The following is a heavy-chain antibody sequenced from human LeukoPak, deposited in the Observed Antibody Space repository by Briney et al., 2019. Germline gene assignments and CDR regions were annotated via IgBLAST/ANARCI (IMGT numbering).Heavy chain of an antibody. CDR3: ATTEPLRWGIDP. V-gene: IGHV4-34*01. J-gene: IGHJ5*02. CDR1: GGSFSGYY. Sequence: RPSETLSLTCAVYGGSFSGYYWSWIRQPPGKGLERIGEINHSGSTNYNPSLKSRVTISVDTSKNQFSLKLSSVTAEDTAVYYCATTEPLRWGIDPWGQGTLVTVSS. D-gene: IGHD3-10*02. CDR2: INHSGST.